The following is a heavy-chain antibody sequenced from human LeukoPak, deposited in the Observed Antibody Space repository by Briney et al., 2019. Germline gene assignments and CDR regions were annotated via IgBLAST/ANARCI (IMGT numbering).Heavy chain of an antibody. CDR3: ARDFPGAVRGVAGWFDP. CDR1: GGSISSGSYY. J-gene: IGHJ5*02. V-gene: IGHV4-39*07. Sequence: PSETLSLTCTVSGGSISSGSYYWSWIRQPAGKGLEWIGSIYHSGSTYYNPSLKSRVTISVDTSKNQFSLKLSSVTAADTAVYYCARDFPGAVRGVAGWFDPWGQGTLVTVSS. CDR2: IYHSGST. D-gene: IGHD3-10*01.